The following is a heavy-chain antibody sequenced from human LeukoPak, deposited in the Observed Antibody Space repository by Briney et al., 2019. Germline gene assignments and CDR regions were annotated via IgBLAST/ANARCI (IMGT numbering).Heavy chain of an antibody. CDR3: ASGRARLRYFDWPALYYFDY. Sequence: ASVKVSCKASGYTFTSYAMHWVRQAPGQRLEWMGWINAGNGNTKYSQEFRGRVTITRDTSANTAYMELSSLRSEDTAVYYCASGRARLRYFDWPALYYFDYWGQGTLVTVSS. D-gene: IGHD3-9*01. CDR2: INAGNGNT. J-gene: IGHJ4*02. V-gene: IGHV1-3*03. CDR1: GYTFTSYA.